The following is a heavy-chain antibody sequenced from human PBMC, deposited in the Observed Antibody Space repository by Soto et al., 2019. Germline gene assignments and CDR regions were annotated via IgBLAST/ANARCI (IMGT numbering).Heavy chain of an antibody. V-gene: IGHV3-30*18. J-gene: IGHJ6*02. CDR3: AKDKAAAGTVYYYYYGMDV. CDR2: ISYDGSNK. D-gene: IGHD6-13*01. Sequence: PGGSLRLSCAASGFTFSSYGMHWVRQAPGKGLEWVAVISYDGSNKYYADSVKGRFTISRDNSKNTLYLQMNSLRAEDTAVYYCAKDKAAAGTVYYYYYGMDVWGQGTTVTV. CDR1: GFTFSSYG.